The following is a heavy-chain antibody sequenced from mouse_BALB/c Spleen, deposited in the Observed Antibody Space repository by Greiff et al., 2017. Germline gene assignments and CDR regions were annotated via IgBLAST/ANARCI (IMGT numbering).Heavy chain of an antibody. D-gene: IGHD2-1*01. J-gene: IGHJ4*01. CDR3: ARKGYGNPYAMDY. Sequence: VQRVESGPGLVQPSQSLSITCTVSGFSLTSYGVHWVRQSPGKGLEWLGVIWSGGSTDYNAAFISRLSISKDNSKSQVFFKMNSLQADDTAIYYCARKGYGNPYAMDYWGQGTSVTVSS. CDR2: IWSGGST. V-gene: IGHV2-4-1*01. CDR1: GFSLTSYG.